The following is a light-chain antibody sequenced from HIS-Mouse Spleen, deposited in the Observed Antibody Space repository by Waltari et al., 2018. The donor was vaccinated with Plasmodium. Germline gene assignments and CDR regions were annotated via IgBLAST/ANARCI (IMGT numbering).Light chain of an antibody. J-gene: IGLJ3*02. Sequence: SYALTQTPSVSMSPGQTAKLTCSGDALPKKFAYWYQQKSGQAPVLVIYEDSKRPSGVPERFSGSSSGTMATLTISGAQVEDEADYYCYSTDSSGNHRVFGGGTKLTVL. CDR3: YSTDSSGNHRV. CDR2: EDS. V-gene: IGLV3-10*01. CDR1: ALPKKF.